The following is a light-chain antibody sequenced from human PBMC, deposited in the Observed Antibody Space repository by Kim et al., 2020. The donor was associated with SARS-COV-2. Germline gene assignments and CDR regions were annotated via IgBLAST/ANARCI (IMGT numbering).Light chain of an antibody. CDR2: GVS. CDR1: HDIFNS. Sequence: ASLGDRVTITCRASHDIFNSLNWYQQKPGQAPRLLIYGVSTLQTGVPARFSGSASGIDFTLTINDLQREDFANYFCQQSYSSPWTFGLGTKVDIK. CDR3: QQSYSSPWT. J-gene: IGKJ2*02. V-gene: IGKV1-39*01.